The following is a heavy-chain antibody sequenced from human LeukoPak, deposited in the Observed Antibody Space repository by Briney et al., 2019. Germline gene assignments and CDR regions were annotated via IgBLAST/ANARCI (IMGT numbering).Heavy chain of an antibody. Sequence: SETLSLTCAVYGGSFSGYYWSWIRRPPGKGLEWIGEINHSGSTNYNPSLKSRVTISVDTSKNQFSLKLSSVTAADTAVYYCARSLAWIQLRFLWGQGTLVTVSS. CDR3: ARSLAWIQLRFL. J-gene: IGHJ4*02. CDR1: GGSFSGYY. D-gene: IGHD5-18*01. V-gene: IGHV4-34*01. CDR2: INHSGST.